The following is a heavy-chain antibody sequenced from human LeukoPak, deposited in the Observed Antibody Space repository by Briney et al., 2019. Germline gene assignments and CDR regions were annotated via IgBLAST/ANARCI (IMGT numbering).Heavy chain of an antibody. V-gene: IGHV3-30*03. CDR3: LNWGDAFDI. J-gene: IGHJ3*02. CDR2: ISYDGSNK. D-gene: IGHD7-27*01. Sequence: GGSLRLSCAASGFTFSSHWMHWVRQAPGKGLEWVAVISYDGSNKYYADSVKGRFTISRDNSKNTLYLQMNSLRAEDTAVYYCLNWGDAFDIWGQGTMVTVSS. CDR1: GFTFSSHW.